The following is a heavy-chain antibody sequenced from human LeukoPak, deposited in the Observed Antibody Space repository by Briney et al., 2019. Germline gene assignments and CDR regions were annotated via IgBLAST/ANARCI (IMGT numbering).Heavy chain of an antibody. Sequence: PGGSLRLSCAASGFTFSSYGMHWVRQAPGKGLEWVAVISYDGSNKYYADSVKGRFTISRDNSKNTLYLQMNSLRAEDTAVYYCAKDLFMVRGLGGRFDPWGQGTLVTVSS. CDR3: AKDLFMVRGLGGRFDP. V-gene: IGHV3-30*18. CDR1: GFTFSSYG. CDR2: ISYDGSNK. D-gene: IGHD3-10*01. J-gene: IGHJ5*02.